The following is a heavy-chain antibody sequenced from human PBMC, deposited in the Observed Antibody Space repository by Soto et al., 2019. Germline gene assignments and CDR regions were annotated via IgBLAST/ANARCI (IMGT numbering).Heavy chain of an antibody. V-gene: IGHV3-30-3*01. D-gene: IGHD6-19*01. CDR2: ISYDGTNK. Sequence: PGGSLRLSCAVSGFTFNNYAMHWVRQAPGKGLEWVAVISYDGTNKYYADSVKGRFTISRDNSKSTLYLQMSSLRAEDTAIYYCASAVGNYAVAGTVLDYWGQGTLVTVSS. J-gene: IGHJ4*02. CDR3: ASAVGNYAVAGTVLDY. CDR1: GFTFNNYA.